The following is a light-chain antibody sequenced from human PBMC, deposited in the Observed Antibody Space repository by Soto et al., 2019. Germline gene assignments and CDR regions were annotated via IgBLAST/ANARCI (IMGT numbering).Light chain of an antibody. CDR1: SSDVGSYNY. J-gene: IGLJ2*01. Sequence: QSALTQPASVSGSPGQSITISCTGTSSDVGSYNYVSWYQHHPGKAPKVIIYEVANRPSEISNRFSGSKSGNTAYLTISGHQAEDEADYYCSSYTTTNTVVFAGGTKLTVL. CDR3: SSYTTTNTVV. CDR2: EVA. V-gene: IGLV2-14*01.